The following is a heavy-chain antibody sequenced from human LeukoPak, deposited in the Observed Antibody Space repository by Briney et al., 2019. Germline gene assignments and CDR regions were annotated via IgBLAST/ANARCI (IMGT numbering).Heavy chain of an antibody. D-gene: IGHD1-26*01. CDR3: ARDQAYSGIYGHFDY. J-gene: IGHJ4*02. CDR2: IDPNSGGT. Sequence: ASVTVSCKASGYTFTAYHMHWVRQAPGQGLEWMGWIDPNSGGTKYAQKFQGRVTMTRDTSMNTVYMEVSRLRSDDTAVYYCARDQAYSGIYGHFDYWGQGTLVTVSP. V-gene: IGHV1-2*02. CDR1: GYTFTAYH.